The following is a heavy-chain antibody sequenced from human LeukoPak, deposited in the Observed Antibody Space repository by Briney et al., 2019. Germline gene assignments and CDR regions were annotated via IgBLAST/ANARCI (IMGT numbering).Heavy chain of an antibody. Sequence: SETLSLTCTVSGGSISSYYWSWIRQPPGKGLEWIGYIYYSGSTNYNPSLKSRVTISVDTSKNQFSLKLSSVTAADTAVYYCARAKKWELLLFDYWGQGTLVTVSS. CDR1: GGSISSYY. D-gene: IGHD1-26*01. V-gene: IGHV4-59*01. CDR2: IYYSGST. J-gene: IGHJ4*02. CDR3: ARAKKWELLLFDY.